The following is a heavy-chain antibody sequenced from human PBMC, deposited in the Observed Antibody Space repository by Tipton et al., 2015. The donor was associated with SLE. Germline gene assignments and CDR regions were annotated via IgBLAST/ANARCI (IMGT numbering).Heavy chain of an antibody. J-gene: IGHJ5*02. CDR1: GGSISSYY. CDR2: IYYSGAT. D-gene: IGHD3-3*01. V-gene: IGHV4-59*12. CDR3: ARPHYDFRSGNWSDP. Sequence: LRLSCTVSGGSISSYYWSWIRQPPGKGLEWIGSIYYSGATYYNPSLKSRVTISEDTSKNRVSLKLNSVTAADTAVYYCARPHYDFRSGNWSDPWGQGTLVTVSS.